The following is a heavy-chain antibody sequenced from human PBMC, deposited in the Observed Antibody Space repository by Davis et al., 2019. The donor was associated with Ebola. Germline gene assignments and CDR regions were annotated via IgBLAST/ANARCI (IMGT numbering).Heavy chain of an antibody. V-gene: IGHV3-21*01. J-gene: IGHJ4*02. CDR1: GFSFNTYS. D-gene: IGHD2-15*01. CDR3: ARVMGGLVVGAADY. CDR2: ISSSSTYI. Sequence: GESLKISCAGSGFSFNTYSMNWVRQAPGKGLEWVSSISSSSTYIYYADSVKGRFTISRDNAKNSLYLQMNSLRAEDTAVYYCARVMGGLVVGAADYWGQGTLVAVSS.